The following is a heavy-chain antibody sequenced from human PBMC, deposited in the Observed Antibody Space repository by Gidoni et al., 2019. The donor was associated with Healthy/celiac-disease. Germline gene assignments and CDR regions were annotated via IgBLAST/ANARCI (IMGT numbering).Heavy chain of an antibody. J-gene: IGHJ3*02. CDR2: IYYSGST. CDR1: GGSISSGGYY. Sequence: QVQLQESGPGLVKPSQTLSLTCTVSGGSISSGGYYWSWIRQHPGKGLEWIGYIYYSGSTYYNPSLKSRVTISVDTSKNQFSLKLSSVTAADTAVYYCARVCCYYDSSGYYDAAFDIWGQGTMVTVSS. D-gene: IGHD3-22*01. CDR3: ARVCCYYDSSGYYDAAFDI. V-gene: IGHV4-31*03.